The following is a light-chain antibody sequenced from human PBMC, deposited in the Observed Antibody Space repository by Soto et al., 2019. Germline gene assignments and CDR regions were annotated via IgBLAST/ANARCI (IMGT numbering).Light chain of an antibody. CDR2: AAS. V-gene: IGKV1-9*01. J-gene: IGKJ1*01. CDR1: QAISNY. CDR3: QQYNSAPWT. Sequence: DIQLTQSPSFLSASVGDRVTVTCRASQAISNYLAWYQQKPGKAPKLLIYAASSLQSGVPSRFSGSGSGTEFTLTISSLQPEDFATYYCQQYNSAPWTFGQGTKVEIK.